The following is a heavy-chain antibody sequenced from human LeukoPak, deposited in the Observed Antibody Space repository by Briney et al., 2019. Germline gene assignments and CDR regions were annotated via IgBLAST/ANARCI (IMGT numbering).Heavy chain of an antibody. V-gene: IGHV3-30*02. CDR3: ASQVAGHDAFDI. CDR1: GFTFSSYG. D-gene: IGHD6-19*01. Sequence: GGSLRLSSAASGFTFSSYGMHWVRRAPGKGLEWVAFIRYDGSNKYYADSVKGRFTISRDNSKNTPYLQMNSLRAEDTAVYYCASQVAGHDAFDIWGQGTMVTVSS. J-gene: IGHJ3*02. CDR2: IRYDGSNK.